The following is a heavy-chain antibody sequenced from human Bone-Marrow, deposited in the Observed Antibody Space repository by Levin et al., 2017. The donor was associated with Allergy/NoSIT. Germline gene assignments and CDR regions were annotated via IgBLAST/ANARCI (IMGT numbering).Heavy chain of an antibody. D-gene: IGHD6-13*01. CDR1: GGSISSSSYY. J-gene: IGHJ4*02. Sequence: SETLSLTCTVSGGSISSSSYYWGWIRQPPGKGLEWIGSIYYSGSTYYNPSLKSRVTISVDTSKNQFSLKLSSVTAADTAVYYCAAVPAAAAPFDYWGQGTLVTVSS. CDR3: AAVPAAAAPFDY. CDR2: IYYSGST. V-gene: IGHV4-39*01.